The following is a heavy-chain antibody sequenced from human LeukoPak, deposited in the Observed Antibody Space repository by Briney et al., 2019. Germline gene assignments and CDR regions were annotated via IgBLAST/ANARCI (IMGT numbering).Heavy chain of an antibody. V-gene: IGHV3-23*01. D-gene: IGHD4-17*01. CDR1: GFTFSSYA. Sequence: GGSLRLPCTASGFTFSSYAMTWVRQAPGKGLECVSVISGIGTTTYYADSAKGRFTISRDNSKNTLFLQMNSLRVEDTATYYCTKKRTTSVTDWFDPWGQGTLVTVSS. CDR2: ISGIGTTT. J-gene: IGHJ5*02. CDR3: TKKRTTSVTDWFDP.